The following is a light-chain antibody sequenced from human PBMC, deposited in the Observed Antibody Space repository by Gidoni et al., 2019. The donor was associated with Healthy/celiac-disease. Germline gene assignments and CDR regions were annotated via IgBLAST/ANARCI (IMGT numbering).Light chain of an antibody. CDR1: QRVSSY. J-gene: IGKJ4*01. CDR3: QQRSNWPLT. V-gene: IGKV3-11*01. CDR2: DAA. Sequence: EIVLPQSPATLSLSPGERAPLSCRASQRVSSYLAWYQQKPGQAPRLLIYDAANRATGIPARFSGSGSGTDFTLTISSLEPEDFAVYYCQQRSNWPLTFGGXTKVEIK.